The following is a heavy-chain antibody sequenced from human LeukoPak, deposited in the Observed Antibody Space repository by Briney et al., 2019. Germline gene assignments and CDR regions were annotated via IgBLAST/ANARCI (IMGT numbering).Heavy chain of an antibody. D-gene: IGHD3-3*01. J-gene: IGHJ5*02. CDR1: GGSFSGYY. V-gene: IGHV4-34*01. CDR3: ARHFDGYYGFWSGRNWFDP. CDR2: IYYSGST. Sequence: SETLSLTCAVYGGSFSGYYWSWIRQPPGKGLEWIGSIYYSGSTYYNPSLKSRVTISVDTSKNQFSLKLSSVTAADTAVYYCARHFDGYYGFWSGRNWFDPWGQGTLVTVSS.